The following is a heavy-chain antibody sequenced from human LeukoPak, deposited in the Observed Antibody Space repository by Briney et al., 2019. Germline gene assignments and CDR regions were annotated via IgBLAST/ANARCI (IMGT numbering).Heavy chain of an antibody. D-gene: IGHD3-10*01. J-gene: IGHJ4*02. CDR3: ARAGTAASPFDY. CDR2: IYSGGST. CDR1: GFTVSSNY. V-gene: IGHV3-53*01. Sequence: GGSLRLSCAASGFTVSSNYMSWVRQAPGKGLEWVSVIYSGGSTYYADSVKGRFTISRDNSKNTLYLQMNSLRAEDTAVYYCARAGTAASPFDYRGQGTLVTVS.